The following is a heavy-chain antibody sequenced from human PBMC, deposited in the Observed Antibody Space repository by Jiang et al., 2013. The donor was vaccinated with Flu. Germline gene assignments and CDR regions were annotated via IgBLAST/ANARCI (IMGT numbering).Heavy chain of an antibody. V-gene: IGHV1-46*03. J-gene: IGHJ4*02. Sequence: CKASGYTFTSYYMHWVRQAPGQGLEWMGIINPSGGSTSYAQKFQGRVTMTRDTSTSTVYMELSSLRSEDTAVYYCARDRGPDILTGYYPDYWGQGTLVTVSS. CDR3: ARDRGPDILTGYYPDY. CDR1: GYTFTSYY. D-gene: IGHD3-9*01. CDR2: INPSGGST.